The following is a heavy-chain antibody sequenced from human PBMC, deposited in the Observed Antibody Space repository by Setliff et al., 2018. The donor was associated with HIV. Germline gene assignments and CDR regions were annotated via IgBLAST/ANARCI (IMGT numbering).Heavy chain of an antibody. D-gene: IGHD6-19*01. Sequence: PSETLSLTCTVSGGSIKSSSYYWGWIRQPPGKGLEWIGSIYHSGSTYYNPSLKSRVTISVDTSKNQFSLKLSSVTAADTAVYYCASAEPPIYSSGWRGVGYFDYWGQGTLVTVSS. CDR1: GGSIKSSSYY. J-gene: IGHJ4*02. CDR3: ASAEPPIYSSGWRGVGYFDY. CDR2: IYHSGST. V-gene: IGHV4-39*07.